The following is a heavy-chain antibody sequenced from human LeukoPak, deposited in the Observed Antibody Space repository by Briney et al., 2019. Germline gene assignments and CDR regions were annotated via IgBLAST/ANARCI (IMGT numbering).Heavy chain of an antibody. V-gene: IGHV3-23*01. CDR3: AKDWGGVTTPYYYYGMDV. Sequence: GGSLRLSCAASGFTFSSYAMSWVRQAPGKGLEWVSAISGSGGSTYYADSVKGRFTISRDNSKNTLYLQMNSLRAEDTAVYYCAKDWGGVTTPYYYYGMDVWGQGTTVTVSS. J-gene: IGHJ6*02. CDR2: ISGSGGST. CDR1: GFTFSSYA. D-gene: IGHD4-11*01.